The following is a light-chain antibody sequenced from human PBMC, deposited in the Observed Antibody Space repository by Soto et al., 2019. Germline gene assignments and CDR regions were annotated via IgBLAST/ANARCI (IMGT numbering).Light chain of an antibody. CDR3: QQRSSWGT. CDR1: QSVSSY. V-gene: IGKV3-11*01. CDR2: GAS. Sequence: EIVLTQSPGTRYLSPGERATLSCRASQSVSSYLAWYQQKPGQAPRLLIYGASNRATGIPARFIGSGSGTDFTLTISSIEPEDFAVDYCQQRSSWGTFCQGTRLEIK. J-gene: IGKJ5*01.